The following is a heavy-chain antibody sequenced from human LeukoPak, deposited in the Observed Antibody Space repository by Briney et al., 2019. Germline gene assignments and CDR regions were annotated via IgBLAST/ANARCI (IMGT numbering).Heavy chain of an antibody. CDR3: ARCGRAAERPYGMDV. Sequence: SVTDSCKATVCTYSSYACSWLRQPPGRGLDGMGMIIPILCIANYAQKFQGRVTIHPHKSTREAYIELSNLRPDGRGVCYLARCGRAAERPYGMDVWGQGTTVTVSS. J-gene: IGHJ6*02. CDR1: VCTYSSYA. V-gene: IGHV1-69*04. D-gene: IGHD6-13*01. CDR2: IIPILCIA.